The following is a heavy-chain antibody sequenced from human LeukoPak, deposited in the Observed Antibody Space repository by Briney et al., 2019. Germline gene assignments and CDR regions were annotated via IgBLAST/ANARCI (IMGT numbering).Heavy chain of an antibody. D-gene: IGHD6-13*01. CDR3: ARWEKLAAAGISN. Sequence: ASVKVSCKTSGYTFTSYYMHWVRQAPGQGLEWMGIINPSGGSTSYAQKFQGRVTMTRDTSTSTVYMELSSLRSEDTAVYYCARWEKLAAAGISNWGQGTLVTVSS. J-gene: IGHJ4*02. V-gene: IGHV1-46*01. CDR2: INPSGGST. CDR1: GYTFTSYY.